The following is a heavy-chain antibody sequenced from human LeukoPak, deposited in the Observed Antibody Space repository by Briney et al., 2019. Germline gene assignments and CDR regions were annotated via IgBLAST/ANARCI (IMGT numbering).Heavy chain of an antibody. D-gene: IGHD4-23*01. CDR3: ARGVYGGLGAFDI. CDR1: GFPFSSYS. CDR2: ISSSSSTI. J-gene: IGHJ3*02. Sequence: GGSLRLSWAASGFPFSSYSMNGVRQAPGKGREWVSYISSSSSTIYYADSVKGRFTISRDNAKNSLYLQMNSLRAEDTAVYYCARGVYGGLGAFDIWGQGTMVTVSS. V-gene: IGHV3-48*01.